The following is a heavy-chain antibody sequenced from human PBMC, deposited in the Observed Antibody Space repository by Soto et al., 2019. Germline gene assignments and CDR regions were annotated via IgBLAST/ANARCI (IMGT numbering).Heavy chain of an antibody. V-gene: IGHV3-73*01. CDR2: IRSKANSYAT. D-gene: IGHD2-15*01. CDR1: GFTFSGSA. J-gene: IGHJ4*02. Sequence: PGGSLRLSCAASGFTFSGSAMHWVRQASGKGLEWVGRIRSKANSYATAYAASVKGRFTISRDDSKNTAYLQMNSLKTEDTAVYYCTGSVVPYSGGSFDYWGQGTLVTVSS. CDR3: TGSVVPYSGGSFDY.